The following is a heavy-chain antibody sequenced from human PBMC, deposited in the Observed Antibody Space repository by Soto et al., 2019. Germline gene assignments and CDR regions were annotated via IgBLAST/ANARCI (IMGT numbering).Heavy chain of an antibody. Sequence: EVQLAESGGGMVQPGGSLRLSCVASGFTFSSYDMHWVRQAPGKGLEYVSSISSNGGTTYYGNSVKGRFTISRDNSKNTLYLQMGSLRAEDMAVYYCVRRVSGYYDYWGQGTLVTVSS. J-gene: IGHJ4*02. D-gene: IGHD1-26*01. CDR1: GFTFSSYD. V-gene: IGHV3-64*01. CDR3: VRRVSGYYDY. CDR2: ISSNGGTT.